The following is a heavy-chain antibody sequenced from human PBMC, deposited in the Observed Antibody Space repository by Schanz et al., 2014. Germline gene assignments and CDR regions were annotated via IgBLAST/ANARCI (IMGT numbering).Heavy chain of an antibody. CDR2: IGNGGVTI. V-gene: IGHV3-11*04. Sequence: QVQLVDSGGGLVKPGGSLRLSCTASGFPFSDYFMAWIRQPPGRELEWVSYIGNGGVTIYYADSVKGRFTISRDNSKNSLYLQMNSLRAEDTAVYYCLAPDYGMDVWGQGTTXTVSS. CDR1: GFPFSDYF. J-gene: IGHJ6*02. CDR3: LAPDYGMDV.